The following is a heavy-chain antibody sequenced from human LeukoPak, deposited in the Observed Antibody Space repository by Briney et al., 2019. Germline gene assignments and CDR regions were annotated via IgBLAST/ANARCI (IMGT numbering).Heavy chain of an antibody. V-gene: IGHV4-59*02. Sequence: SETLSLTCTVPGGSVSSYYWNWIRQPPGKGLEWIGYIYYSGNTNYNPSLKSRVTMSLDTSRNQFSLRLSSVTAADTAVYYCTRVGDGNFDNWGQGTLVTVSS. CDR1: GGSVSSYY. CDR3: TRVGDGNFDN. CDR2: IYYSGNT. J-gene: IGHJ4*02.